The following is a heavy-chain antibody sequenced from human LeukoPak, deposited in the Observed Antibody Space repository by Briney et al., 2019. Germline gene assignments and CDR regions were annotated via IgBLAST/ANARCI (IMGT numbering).Heavy chain of an antibody. CDR1: GFTFDDYA. J-gene: IGHJ4*02. D-gene: IGHD3-16*02. V-gene: IGHV3-9*01. CDR3: AKETADYVWGSYRRRGYYFDY. Sequence: GGSLRLSCAASGFTFDDYAMHWVRQAPGKGLEWVSGISWNSGSIGYADSVKGRFTISRDNAKNSLYLQMNSLRAEDTAVYYCAKETADYVWGSYRRRGYYFDYWAREPWSPSPQ. CDR2: ISWNSGSI.